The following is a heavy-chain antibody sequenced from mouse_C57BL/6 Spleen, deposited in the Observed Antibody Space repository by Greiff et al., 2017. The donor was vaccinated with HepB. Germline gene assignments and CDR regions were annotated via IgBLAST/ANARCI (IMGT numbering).Heavy chain of an antibody. J-gene: IGHJ4*01. CDR1: GYAFTNYL. Sequence: QVQLQQSGAELVRPGTSVKVSCKASGYAFTNYLIEWVKQRPGQGLEWIGVINPGSGGTNYNEKFKGKATLTADKSSSTAYMQLSSLTSEDSAVYFCARPHMDYWGQGTSVTVSS. CDR3: ARPHMDY. CDR2: INPGSGGT. V-gene: IGHV1-54*01.